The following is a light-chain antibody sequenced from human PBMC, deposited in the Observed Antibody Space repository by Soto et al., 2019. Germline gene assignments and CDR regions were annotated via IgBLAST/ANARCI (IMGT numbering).Light chain of an antibody. CDR2: RAS. CDR1: QGIFYN. V-gene: IGKV3-15*01. Sequence: IVLTQSPDTLSVSPGERATLSCRASQGIFYNLAWFQQRPGQAPRLLIYRASTRATNIPARFSGSGSGTEFTLTXXXXXXEXXXXXXXXXYHNLWTFGQGTKVEIK. CDR3: XXYHNLWT. J-gene: IGKJ1*01.